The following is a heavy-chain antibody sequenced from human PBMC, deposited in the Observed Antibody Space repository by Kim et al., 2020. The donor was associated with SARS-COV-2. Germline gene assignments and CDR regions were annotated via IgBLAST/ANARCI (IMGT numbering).Heavy chain of an antibody. Sequence: SETLSLTCTVSGGSVSGGSDYWSWIRKSPGKGLEWIGYVHYSGYADYNPSLQSRVTISVDTSKNQFSLKLTSVTAADTAVYYCARDIDIVTGRSGLDVWG. CDR2: VHYSGYA. J-gene: IGHJ6*01. V-gene: IGHV4-61*01. CDR3: ARDIDIVTGRSGLDV. CDR1: GGSVSGGSDY. D-gene: IGHD3-9*01.